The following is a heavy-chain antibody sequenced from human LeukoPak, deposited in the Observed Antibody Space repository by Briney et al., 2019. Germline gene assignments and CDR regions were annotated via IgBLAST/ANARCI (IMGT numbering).Heavy chain of an antibody. V-gene: IGHV4-59*08. Sequence: SQTLSLTCTVSGGSISSYYWSWIRQPPGKGLEWIGYIYYSGSTNYNPSLKSRVTISVDTSKNQFSLKLSSVTAADTAVYYCARQPGSGWYRFDYWGQGTLVTVSS. D-gene: IGHD6-19*01. CDR3: ARQPGSGWYRFDY. CDR2: IYYSGST. CDR1: GGSISSYY. J-gene: IGHJ4*02.